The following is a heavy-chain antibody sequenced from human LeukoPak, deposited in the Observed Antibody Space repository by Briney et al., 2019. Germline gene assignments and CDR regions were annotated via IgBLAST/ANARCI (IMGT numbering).Heavy chain of an antibody. Sequence: GGSLRLSCAASGFTFSNYLMHWVRQAPGKGLEWVSAISGSGGSTYYADSVKGRFTISRDNSKNTLYLQMNSLRAEDTAVYYCAKVHSFLFDYWGQGTLVTVSS. CDR2: ISGSGGST. CDR3: AKVHSFLFDY. J-gene: IGHJ4*02. CDR1: GFTFSNYL. D-gene: IGHD2/OR15-2a*01. V-gene: IGHV3-23*01.